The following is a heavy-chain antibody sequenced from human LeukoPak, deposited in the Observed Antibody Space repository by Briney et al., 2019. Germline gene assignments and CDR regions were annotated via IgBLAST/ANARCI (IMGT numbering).Heavy chain of an antibody. CDR2: IKQDGSEK. Sequence: GGSLRLSCAASGFTFSSYWMSWVRQAPGKGLEWGANIKQDGSEKYYVDSVKGRFTISRDNAKNSLYLQMNNLRAEDTALYYCAKEVGHMLPFDYCGQGTLVTVSS. D-gene: IGHD3-16*01. V-gene: IGHV3-7*03. CDR1: GFTFSSYW. J-gene: IGHJ4*02. CDR3: AKEVGHMLPFDY.